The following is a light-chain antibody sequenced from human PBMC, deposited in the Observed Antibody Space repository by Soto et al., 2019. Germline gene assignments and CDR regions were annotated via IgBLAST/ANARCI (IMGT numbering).Light chain of an antibody. CDR2: GAS. V-gene: IGKV3-20*01. CDR1: QCVSSRD. Sequence: EIVLTQSPRTLSLSPGERATLPCRASQCVSSRDLALYQQKPGQAPRLVIYGASSRATGIPDRFSGSGSGTEFTLTISRLEPEDFEVYYCQQYGSSPQTFGQGTKVNIK. CDR3: QQYGSSPQT. J-gene: IGKJ1*01.